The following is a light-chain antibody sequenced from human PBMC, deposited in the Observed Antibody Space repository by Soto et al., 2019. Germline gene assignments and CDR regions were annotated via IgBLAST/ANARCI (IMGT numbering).Light chain of an antibody. CDR2: DVN. CDR3: CSYAGRYTYV. CDR1: NSDVGGYNF. V-gene: IGLV2-11*01. J-gene: IGLJ1*01. Sequence: QSVLTQPRSVSGSPGQSVNISCSGTNSDVGGYNFVSWYLQHPGKAPKLMLYDVNKRPPGVPDRFSGSKSGNTASLTISGLRAEDEADYYCCSYAGRYTYVFGTGTKVTVL.